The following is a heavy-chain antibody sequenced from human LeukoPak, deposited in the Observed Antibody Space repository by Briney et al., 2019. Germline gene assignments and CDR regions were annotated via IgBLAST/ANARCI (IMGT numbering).Heavy chain of an antibody. V-gene: IGHV3-21*01. CDR2: ISSRSSSYI. CDR1: GFTFSSYS. Sequence: PGGSLRLSCAASGFTFSSYSMNWVRQAPGKGLEWVSSISSRSSSYIYYADSVKGRFTISRDNAKNSLYLQMNSLRAEDTAVYYCARDNGGSFGELTESDYWGQGTLVTVSS. J-gene: IGHJ4*02. D-gene: IGHD3-10*01. CDR3: ARDNGGSFGELTESDY.